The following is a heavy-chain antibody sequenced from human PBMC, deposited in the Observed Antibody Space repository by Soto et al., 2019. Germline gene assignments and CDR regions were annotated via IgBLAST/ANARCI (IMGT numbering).Heavy chain of an antibody. D-gene: IGHD4-17*01. V-gene: IGHV4-30-4*08. CDR3: ARHSGDSYYYGVDV. CDR2: MYYSGST. Sequence: SETLSLTCSVSGGSISSGDYYWSWIRQHPGKGLDWVGYMYYSGSTNYNPSLKSRVTISVDTSKNQFSLKLNSVTAADTAVYYCARHSGDSYYYGVDVWGQGTTVTVSS. CDR1: GGSISSGDYY. J-gene: IGHJ6*02.